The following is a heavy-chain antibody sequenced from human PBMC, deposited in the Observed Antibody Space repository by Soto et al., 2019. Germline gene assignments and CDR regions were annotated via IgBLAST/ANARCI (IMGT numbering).Heavy chain of an antibody. J-gene: IGHJ6*02. D-gene: IGHD3-9*01. Sequence: TLCLTCSVSGGSISSGDYYWSWIRQPPGKGLEWIGYMFYTGTTYYNPSLKSRVTISVDKSKNQFSLKLSSVTAADTAVYYCARFIRYFDWFKYYYYGMDVWGQGTTVTVSS. CDR3: ARFIRYFDWFKYYYYGMDV. V-gene: IGHV4-30-4*01. CDR2: MFYTGTT. CDR1: GGSISSGDYY.